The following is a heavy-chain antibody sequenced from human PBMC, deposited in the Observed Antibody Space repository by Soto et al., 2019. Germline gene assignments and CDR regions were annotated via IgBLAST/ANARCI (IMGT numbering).Heavy chain of an antibody. Sequence: GGSLRLSCAASGFTFGSYGMHWVRQAPGKGLEWVAGISYDGSKKYYGESVKGRFTISSDNSKNTLYLQMNSPRVEDTAVYYCAKAIENYSTGYYKPFYYFGVDVWGQGTTVTVSS. D-gene: IGHD3-22*01. V-gene: IGHV3-30*18. CDR1: GFTFGSYG. J-gene: IGHJ6*02. CDR3: AKAIENYSTGYYKPFYYFGVDV. CDR2: ISYDGSKK.